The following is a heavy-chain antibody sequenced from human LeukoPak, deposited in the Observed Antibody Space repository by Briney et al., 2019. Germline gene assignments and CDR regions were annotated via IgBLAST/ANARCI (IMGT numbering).Heavy chain of an antibody. CDR2: IYYTGST. J-gene: IGHJ4*02. CDR1: GGSISSSSYY. Sequence: SETLSLTCTVSGGSISSSSYYWGWIRQPPGKGLEWIGSIYYTGSTYYNPSLKSRVTISVDTSKNQFSLKLSSVTAADTVVYYCASDGAHGAWYFDYWGQGTLVTVSS. CDR3: ASDGAHGAWYFDY. D-gene: IGHD3-10*01. V-gene: IGHV4-39*07.